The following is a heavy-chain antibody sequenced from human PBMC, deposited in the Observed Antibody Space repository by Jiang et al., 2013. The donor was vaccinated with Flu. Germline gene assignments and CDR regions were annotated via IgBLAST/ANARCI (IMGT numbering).Heavy chain of an antibody. J-gene: IGHJ4*02. Sequence: KGLEWIGYIYYSGSTNYNPSLKSRVTISVDTSDNQFSLRLSSVTAADTAVYFCARGQYSNTWYYFDYWGQGTLVTVSS. D-gene: IGHD6-13*01. CDR3: ARGQYSNTWYYFDY. CDR2: IYYSGST. V-gene: IGHV4-59*01.